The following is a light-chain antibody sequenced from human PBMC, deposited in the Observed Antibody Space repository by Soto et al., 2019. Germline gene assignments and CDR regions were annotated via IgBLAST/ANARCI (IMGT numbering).Light chain of an antibody. CDR3: QQYNKWPPWT. J-gene: IGKJ1*01. CDR1: QSVSSN. Sequence: EIVMTQSPATLSVSPGERATLSCRASQSVSSNLAWYQQKPGQAPRLLIYGASTRATGIPARFSGSGSGTELTLTISSLQSEDFAVHYCQQYNKWPPWTFGQGTKVEIK. V-gene: IGKV3-15*01. CDR2: GAS.